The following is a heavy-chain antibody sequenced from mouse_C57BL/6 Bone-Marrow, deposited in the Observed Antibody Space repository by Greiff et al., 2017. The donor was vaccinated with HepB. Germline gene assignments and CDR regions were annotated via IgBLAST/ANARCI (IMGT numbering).Heavy chain of an antibody. Sequence: VKLQESGAELVKPGASVKISCKASGYAFSSYWMNWVKQRPGKGLEWIGQIYPGDGDTNYNGKFKGKATLTADKSSSTAYMQLSSLTSEDAAVYFCARSRGPPFDYWGQGTTLTVSS. J-gene: IGHJ2*01. CDR1: GYAFSSYW. CDR3: ARSRGPPFDY. V-gene: IGHV1-80*01. CDR2: IYPGDGDT.